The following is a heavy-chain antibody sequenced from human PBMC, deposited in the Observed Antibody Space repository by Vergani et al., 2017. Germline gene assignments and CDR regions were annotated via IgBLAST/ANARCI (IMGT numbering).Heavy chain of an antibody. Sequence: QVQVVQSGAEVKKSGASVKVSCKTSGYTFSNHYMHWVRQAPGQGLEWMGRINPSGGHTNYAQKFQGRVTMTRDTSTSTVYMELGSLRSEDTAIYYCARGDYGILTGYRYWGQGTLVTVSA. CDR3: ARGDYGILTGYRY. V-gene: IGHV1-46*03. J-gene: IGHJ4*02. CDR1: GYTFSNHY. CDR2: INPSGGHT. D-gene: IGHD3-9*01.